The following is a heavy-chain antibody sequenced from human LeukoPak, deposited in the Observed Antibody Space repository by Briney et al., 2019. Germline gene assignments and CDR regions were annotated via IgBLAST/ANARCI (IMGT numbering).Heavy chain of an antibody. Sequence: GGCLRLSCAASGFTFSSYAMSWVRQAPGKGLEWVSAIIGSGGSTYYADSVKGRFTISRDNSKNTLYLQMNSLRAEDTAVYYCAYSKHLYRVAAAGDFPYSGAFDIWGQGTMVTVSS. CDR1: GFTFSSYA. J-gene: IGHJ3*02. CDR3: AYSKHLYRVAAAGDFPYSGAFDI. CDR2: IIGSGGST. D-gene: IGHD6-13*01. V-gene: IGHV3-23*01.